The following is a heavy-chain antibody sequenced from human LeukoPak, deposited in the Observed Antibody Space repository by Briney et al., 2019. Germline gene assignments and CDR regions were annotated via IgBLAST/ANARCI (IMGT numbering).Heavy chain of an antibody. J-gene: IGHJ4*02. CDR2: IYYSGST. D-gene: IGHD3-22*01. Sequence: PSETLSLTCTVSGGSISYYYWSWIRQPPGKGLEWIGYIYYSGSTNYNPSLKSRVTISVDTSKNQFSLKLSSVTAADTAVYYCARETVDYYDSSGYSFFDYWGQRTLVTVSS. CDR1: GGSISYYY. CDR3: ARETVDYYDSSGYSFFDY. V-gene: IGHV4-59*01.